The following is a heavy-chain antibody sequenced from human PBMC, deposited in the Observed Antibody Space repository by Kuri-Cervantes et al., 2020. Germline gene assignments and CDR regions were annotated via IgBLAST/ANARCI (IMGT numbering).Heavy chain of an antibody. CDR3: AKDDYYYDSSGYYRGYFQH. J-gene: IGHJ1*01. CDR2: ISSSSSTI. V-gene: IGHV3-48*01. Sequence: GGSLRLSCAASGFTFDDYGMSWVRQAPGKGLEWVSYISSSSSTIYYADSVKGRFTISRDNAKNSLFLQMNSLRAEDTAVYYCAKDDYYYDSSGYYRGYFQHWGQGTLVTVSS. D-gene: IGHD3-22*01. CDR1: GFTFDDYG.